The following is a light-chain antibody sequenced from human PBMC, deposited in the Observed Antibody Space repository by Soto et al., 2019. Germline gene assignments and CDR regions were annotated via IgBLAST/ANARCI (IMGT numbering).Light chain of an antibody. V-gene: IGLV6-57*04. CDR1: SGGIASNH. J-gene: IGLJ2*01. CDR2: KND. CDR3: QSFDPTSVV. Sequence: NFMLTQPHSVSESPGKTVTIACTRSSGGIASNHVQWYQQRPGSAPTIVIYKNDQRFSGVPARFSGSTDGSSNSASLTISGLQIEDESYYYCQSFDPTSVVFGGGTKLTVL.